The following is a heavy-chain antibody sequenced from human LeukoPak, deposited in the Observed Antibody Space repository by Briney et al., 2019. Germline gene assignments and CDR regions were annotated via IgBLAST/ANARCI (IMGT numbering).Heavy chain of an antibody. V-gene: IGHV1-46*01. CDR1: GYTFTNFY. Sequence: ASVKVSCKASGYTFTNFYIHWARQAPGQGLEWMGIINPSGGSATYAQKSQGRVTMTRDTSTSTVYMDLSSLRSEDTAVYYCARGLGPPGKARWFDPWGQGTLVTVSS. D-gene: IGHD1-14*01. CDR3: ARGLGPPGKARWFDP. J-gene: IGHJ5*02. CDR2: INPSGGSA.